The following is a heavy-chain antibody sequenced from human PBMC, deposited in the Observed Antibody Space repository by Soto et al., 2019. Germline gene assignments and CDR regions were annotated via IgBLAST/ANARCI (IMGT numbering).Heavy chain of an antibody. CDR1: GFTFRNLG. J-gene: IGHJ6*02. CDR3: AKLPRSGWHHYSYGMDT. V-gene: IGHV3-30*18. Sequence: QVQLVESGGTVIQPGRSLRLSCAASGFTFRNLGMQRVRQAPGTGLEWVAVIAHDENIKADTDSVKGRFSISRDNSKNTRYLQMNSPKPEDTAVYYCAKLPRSGWHHYSYGMDTWGQGTTVTVSS. CDR2: IAHDENIK. D-gene: IGHD6-19*01.